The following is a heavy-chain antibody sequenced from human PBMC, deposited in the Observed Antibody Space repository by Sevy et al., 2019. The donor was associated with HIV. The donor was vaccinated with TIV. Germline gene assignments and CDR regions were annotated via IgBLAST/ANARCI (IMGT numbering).Heavy chain of an antibody. D-gene: IGHD1-26*01. CDR2: IKSKAYGGTT. CDR3: TRWSGSQSIFDY. Sequence: GGSLRLSCTASGFTFGDYCMSWVRQAPGKGLEWISFIKSKAYGGTTGNAASVNGRFTISRDDSKSIAYLQMNNLQTEYTAVYFCTRWSGSQSIFDYWGRGTLVTVSS. J-gene: IGHJ4*02. V-gene: IGHV3-49*04. CDR1: GFTFGDYC.